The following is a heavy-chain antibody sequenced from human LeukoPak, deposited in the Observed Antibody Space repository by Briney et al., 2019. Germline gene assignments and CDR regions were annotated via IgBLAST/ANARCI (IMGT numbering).Heavy chain of an antibody. CDR1: GGSFSGYY. Sequence: KPSETLSLTCAVYGGSFSGYYWSWIRQPPGKGLEWIGEINHSGSTNYNPSLKSRVTISVDTSKNQFSLKLSSVTAADTAVYYCEATCYDSSGYQGDWGQGTLVTVSS. CDR2: INHSGST. V-gene: IGHV4-34*01. CDR3: EATCYDSSGYQGD. J-gene: IGHJ4*02. D-gene: IGHD3-22*01.